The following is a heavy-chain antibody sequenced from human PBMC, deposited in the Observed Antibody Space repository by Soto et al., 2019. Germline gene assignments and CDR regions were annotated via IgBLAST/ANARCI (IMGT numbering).Heavy chain of an antibody. V-gene: IGHV3-23*01. Sequence: SLRLSCAASGFTFSSYAMSWVRQAPGKGLEWVSAISGSGGSTYYADSVKGRFTISRDNSKNTLYLQMNSLRAEDTAVYYCAKGRITMVRGVINWFDPWGQGTLVTVSS. CDR2: ISGSGGST. J-gene: IGHJ5*02. CDR3: AKGRITMVRGVINWFDP. D-gene: IGHD3-10*01. CDR1: GFTFSSYA.